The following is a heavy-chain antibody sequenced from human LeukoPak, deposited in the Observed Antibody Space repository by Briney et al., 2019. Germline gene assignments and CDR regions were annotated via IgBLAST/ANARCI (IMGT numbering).Heavy chain of an antibody. CDR2: IYYSGST. J-gene: IGHJ5*02. D-gene: IGHD3-10*01. CDR3: AVGFGWFDP. CDR1: GGSISGSSYY. Sequence: SETLSLTCTVSGGSISGSSYYWGWIRQPPGKGLEWIGSIYYSGSTYYNPSLKSRVTISVDTSKNQFSLKLSSVTAADTAVYYCAVGFGWFDPWGQGTLVTVSS. V-gene: IGHV4-39*01.